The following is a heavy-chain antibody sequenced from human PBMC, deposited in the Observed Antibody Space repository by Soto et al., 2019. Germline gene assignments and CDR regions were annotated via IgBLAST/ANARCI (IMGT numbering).Heavy chain of an antibody. Sequence: SETLSLTCTVSGGSIRSYYWSWIRQPPGKGLEWIGYIYYSGSTNYNPSLKSRVTISVDTSKNQFSLKLSSVTAADTAVYYCARDLDYDFCSGYYSGIDVWGQRTKVTGSS. CDR2: IYYSGST. CDR1: GGSIRSYY. J-gene: IGHJ6*02. V-gene: IGHV4-59*12. D-gene: IGHD3-3*01. CDR3: ARDLDYDFCSGYYSGIDV.